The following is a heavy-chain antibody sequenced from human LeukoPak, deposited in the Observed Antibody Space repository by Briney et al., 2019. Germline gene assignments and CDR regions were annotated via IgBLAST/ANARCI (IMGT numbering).Heavy chain of an antibody. CDR1: GGSISSYY. V-gene: IGHV4-59*01. Sequence: SETLSLTCTVSGGSISSYYWSWIRQPPGKGLEWIGYIYYSGSTNYNPSLKSRVTISVDTSKNQFSLKLSSVTAADTAVYYCARDGDSFWSGWREDAFDIWGQGTMVTVSS. J-gene: IGHJ3*02. D-gene: IGHD3-3*01. CDR2: IYYSGST. CDR3: ARDGDSFWSGWREDAFDI.